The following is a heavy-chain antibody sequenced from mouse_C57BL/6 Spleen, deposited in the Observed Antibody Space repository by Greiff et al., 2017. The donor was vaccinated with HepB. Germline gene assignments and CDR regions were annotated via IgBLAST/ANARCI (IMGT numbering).Heavy chain of an antibody. CDR2: ISYSGST. CDR1: GYSITSGYD. V-gene: IGHV3-1*01. Sequence: EVKVEESGPGMVKPSQSLSLTCTVTGYSITSGYDWHWIRHFPGNKLEWMGYISYSGSTNYNPSLKSRISITHDTSKNHFFLKLNSVTTEDTATYYCARDGGYGYDRYFDVWGTGTTVTVSS. D-gene: IGHD2-2*01. CDR3: ARDGGYGYDRYFDV. J-gene: IGHJ1*03.